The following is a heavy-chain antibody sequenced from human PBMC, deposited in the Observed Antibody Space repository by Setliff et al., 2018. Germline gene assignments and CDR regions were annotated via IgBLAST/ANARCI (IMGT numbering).Heavy chain of an antibody. J-gene: IGHJ6*02. D-gene: IGHD2-8*02. Sequence: ASVKVSCKASGGTFSSYAISWVRQATGQGLEWMGGMNPNNGNTGYAQKFQGRVTMTRNTSISTAYMELSSLRSEDTAVYYCARFLVVGTSRPYGMDVWGQGTTVTVSS. CDR1: GGTFSSYA. CDR3: ARFLVVGTSRPYGMDV. V-gene: IGHV1-8*02. CDR2: MNPNNGNT.